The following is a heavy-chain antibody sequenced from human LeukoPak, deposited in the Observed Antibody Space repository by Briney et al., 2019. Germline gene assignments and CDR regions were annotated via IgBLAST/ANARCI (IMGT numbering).Heavy chain of an antibody. CDR3: AKVTVVPAATPAEYFQH. V-gene: IGHV3-30-3*01. CDR1: GFTFSSYS. CDR2: LLYDGSSR. Sequence: GGSLRLSCAASGFTFSSYSMHWVRQAPGKGLEWVAVLLYDGSSRYYADPVKGRFTISRDNSKNTLYLQMNSLRAEDTAVYYCAKVTVVPAATPAEYFQHWGQGTLVTVSS. J-gene: IGHJ1*01. D-gene: IGHD2-2*01.